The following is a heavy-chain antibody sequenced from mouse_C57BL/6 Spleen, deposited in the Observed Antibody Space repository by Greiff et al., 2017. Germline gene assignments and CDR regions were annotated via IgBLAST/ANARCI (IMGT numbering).Heavy chain of an antibody. CDR2: ISDGGSYT. D-gene: IGHD1-1*01. CDR3: AREDYGSSPFAY. J-gene: IGHJ3*01. V-gene: IGHV5-4*01. Sequence: EVKLVESGGGLVKPGGSLKLSCAASGFTFSSYAMSWVRQTPEKRLEWVATISDGGSYTYYPDNVKGRFTIARDNAKNNLYLQMSHLKSEDTAMYCCAREDYGSSPFAYWGQGTLVTVSA. CDR1: GFTFSSYA.